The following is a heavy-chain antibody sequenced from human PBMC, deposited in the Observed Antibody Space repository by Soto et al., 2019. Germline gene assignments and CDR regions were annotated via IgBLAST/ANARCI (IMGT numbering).Heavy chain of an antibody. V-gene: IGHV4-39*01. CDR1: GGSVSNSNYY. Sequence: PSETLSLTCTVSGGSVSNSNYYWGLIRQSPGKGLEWIGSVYYRGRSYSKSSVKSRVTISVDNAKNTLYLQMNSLRAEDTAVYYCASSVLWPLDLNYWGQGTLVTVSS. CDR3: ASSVLWPLDLNY. D-gene: IGHD3-16*01. CDR2: VYYRGRS. J-gene: IGHJ4*02.